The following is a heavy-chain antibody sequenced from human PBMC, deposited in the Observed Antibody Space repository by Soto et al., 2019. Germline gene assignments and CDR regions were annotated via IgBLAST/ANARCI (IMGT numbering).Heavy chain of an antibody. V-gene: IGHV1-3*04. CDR2: VATGNGNT. D-gene: IGHD1-26*01. CDR1: KYTFTNYA. Sequence: QVQLVQSGSEVKKPGASGKVSCKASKYTFTNYAIHWVCQAPGQSLEWMGWVATGNGNTKYSQKFQDRVTITRDTYANTADMELSSLTSEDTAVYYCARDAKWDPRGVEAQHDNYFDFWGQGTLVTVSS. CDR3: ARDAKWDPRGVEAQHDNYFDF. J-gene: IGHJ4*02.